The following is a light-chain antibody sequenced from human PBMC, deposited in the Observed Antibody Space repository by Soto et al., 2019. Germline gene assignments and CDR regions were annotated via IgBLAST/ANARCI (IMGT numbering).Light chain of an antibody. CDR1: QSISRY. CDR3: QQRSNWPLT. V-gene: IGKV3-11*01. J-gene: IGKJ4*01. CDR2: DAS. Sequence: EIVLTQSPATLSLSPGERATLSCRASQSISRYLAWYQQKPGQVPRLLIYDASNRASCIPCRFSGSGSATDFTLTIISLEPEDCAVYYCQQRSNWPLTFGGGTKVEIK.